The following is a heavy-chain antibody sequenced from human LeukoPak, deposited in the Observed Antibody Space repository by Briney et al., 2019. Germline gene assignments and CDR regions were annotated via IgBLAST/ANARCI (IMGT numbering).Heavy chain of an antibody. CDR3: ARDQYSGYDYYYYYYMDV. Sequence: SETLSLTCAVYGGSFSGYYWSWIRQPPGKGLEWIGEINHSGSTNYNPSLKSRVTISLDTSKNQISLKLTPVTGADTAVYFCARDQYSGYDYYYYYYMDVWGKGTTVTISS. V-gene: IGHV4-34*01. D-gene: IGHD5-12*01. CDR1: GGSFSGYY. J-gene: IGHJ6*03. CDR2: INHSGST.